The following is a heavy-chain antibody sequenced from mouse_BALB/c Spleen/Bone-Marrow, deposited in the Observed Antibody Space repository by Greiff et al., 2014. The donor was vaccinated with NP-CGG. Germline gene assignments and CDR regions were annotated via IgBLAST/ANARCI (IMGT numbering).Heavy chain of an antibody. CDR2: IDPANGNT. CDR3: ANYRYGWYFDV. D-gene: IGHD2-14*01. CDR1: GFNIKDTY. V-gene: IGHV14-3*02. Sequence: EVKLMESGAELVKPGASVKLSCTASGFNIKDTYMHWVKQRPEQGLEWIGRIDPANGNTEYDPKFQGKATITADTSSNTAYLQLSSLTSEDTAVYYCANYRYGWYFDVWGAGTTVTVSS. J-gene: IGHJ1*01.